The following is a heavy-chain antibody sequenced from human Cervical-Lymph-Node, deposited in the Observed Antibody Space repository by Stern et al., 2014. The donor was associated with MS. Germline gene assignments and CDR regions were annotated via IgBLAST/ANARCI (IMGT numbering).Heavy chain of an antibody. J-gene: IGHJ5*02. CDR2: IIPFVGTGTV. D-gene: IGHD3-10*01. Sequence: MQLVESGADVKKPGSSVRVSCKASGGISWLRQAPGQGLEWMGGIIPFVGTGTVNYAQNFHGRLTIIADTSTNTNYMELSSLRFADTAVYYCARGAGDNWFDPWGQGTLVSVSS. CDR1: GG. V-gene: IGHV1-69*06. CDR3: ARGAGDNWFDP.